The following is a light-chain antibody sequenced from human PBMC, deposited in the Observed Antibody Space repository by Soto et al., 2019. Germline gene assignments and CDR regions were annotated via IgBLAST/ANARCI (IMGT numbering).Light chain of an antibody. V-gene: IGKV1-5*01. J-gene: IGKJ3*01. Sequence: DIQMTQSPSTLSASVGDRVTITCRASQSISSWLAWYQQKPGKAPKLLIYDASSLESGVPSRFSGSGSGTEFTLTISGLQPDDSATYYCQQYDSYLFTFGPGTKVDIK. CDR3: QQYDSYLFT. CDR1: QSISSW. CDR2: DAS.